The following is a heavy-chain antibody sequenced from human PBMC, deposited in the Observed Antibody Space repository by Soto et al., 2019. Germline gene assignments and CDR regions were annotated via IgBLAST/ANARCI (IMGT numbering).Heavy chain of an antibody. D-gene: IGHD3-22*01. CDR1: GFTFGDYA. V-gene: IGHV3-49*03. CDR2: IRSKAYGGTT. Sequence: PGGSLRLSCTASGFTFGDYAMSWFRQAPGKGLEWVGFIRSKAYGGTTEYAASVKGRFTISRDDSKSIAYLQMNSLKTEDTAVYYCTRDYYYDSSGYYETYLYWGQGTLVTVSS. J-gene: IGHJ4*02. CDR3: TRDYYYDSSGYYETYLY.